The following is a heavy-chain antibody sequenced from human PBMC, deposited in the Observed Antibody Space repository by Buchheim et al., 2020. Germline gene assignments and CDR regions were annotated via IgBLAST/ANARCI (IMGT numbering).Heavy chain of an antibody. CDR1: GFTFDDYA. CDR3: AKDGDYDSSGYYLFDY. J-gene: IGHJ4*02. Sequence: EVQLVESGGGLVQPGRSLRLSCAASGFTFDDYAMHWVRQAPGKGLEWVSGISWNSGSIGYADSVKGRFTISRDNAKNSLSLQMNSLRAEDTALYYCAKDGDYDSSGYYLFDYWGQGTL. V-gene: IGHV3-9*01. D-gene: IGHD3-22*01. CDR2: ISWNSGSI.